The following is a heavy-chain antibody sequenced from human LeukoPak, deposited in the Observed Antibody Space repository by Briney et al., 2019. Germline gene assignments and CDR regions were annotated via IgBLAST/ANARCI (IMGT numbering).Heavy chain of an antibody. Sequence: GGSLRLSCAASGFTFSSYAMSWVRQAPGKGLEWVSAISGSGGSTYYADSVKGRFTISRDNSKNTLYLQMNSLRAEHTAVYYCARVTTYQLLYAYYWGQGTLVTVSS. V-gene: IGHV3-23*01. CDR1: GFTFSSYA. CDR2: ISGSGGST. J-gene: IGHJ4*02. D-gene: IGHD2-2*02. CDR3: ARVTTYQLLYAYY.